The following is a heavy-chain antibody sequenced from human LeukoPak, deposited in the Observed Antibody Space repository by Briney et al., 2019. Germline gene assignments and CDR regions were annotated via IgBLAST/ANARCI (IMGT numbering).Heavy chain of an antibody. V-gene: IGHV3-7*01. Sequence: GGSLRLSCAASGFTFSSYWMSWVRQAPGKGLEWVANIKQDGSEKYYVDSVKGRFTISRDNAKNSLYLQMNSLRAEDTAVCYCARDAAPGEQYYFDYWGQGTLVTVSP. J-gene: IGHJ4*02. CDR3: ARDAAPGEQYYFDY. CDR2: IKQDGSEK. CDR1: GFTFSSYW. D-gene: IGHD1/OR15-1a*01.